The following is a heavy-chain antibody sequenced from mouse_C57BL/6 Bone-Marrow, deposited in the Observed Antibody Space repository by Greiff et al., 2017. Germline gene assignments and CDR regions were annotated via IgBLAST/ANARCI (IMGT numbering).Heavy chain of an antibody. J-gene: IGHJ2*01. Sequence: VQLQQSGPELVKPGASVKISCKASGYAFSSSWMNWVKQRPGQGLEWIGRIYPGDGDTNYNGKFKGKATLTADKSSSTAYMQLSSLTSEDSAVYVCARWGVGDDFDYWGQGTTLTVSS. V-gene: IGHV1-82*01. D-gene: IGHD1-3*01. CDR2: IYPGDGDT. CDR3: ARWGVGDDFDY. CDR1: GYAFSSSW.